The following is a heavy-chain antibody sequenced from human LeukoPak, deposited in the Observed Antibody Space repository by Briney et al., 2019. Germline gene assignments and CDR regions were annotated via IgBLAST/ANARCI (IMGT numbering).Heavy chain of an antibody. CDR3: VRDWAPASMQAAPFDC. Sequence: PGGSLRLSCVASGFTFSSRDWMTWVRQAPGKGLEWVANIKQDGSEKNYVDSVEGRFTVSRDNAKNTLYLQMNSLRLEDTAVYYCVRDWAPASMQAAPFDCWGQGTLVTVSS. J-gene: IGHJ4*02. D-gene: IGHD2/OR15-2a*01. V-gene: IGHV3-7*01. CDR2: IKQDGSEK. CDR1: GFTFSSRDW.